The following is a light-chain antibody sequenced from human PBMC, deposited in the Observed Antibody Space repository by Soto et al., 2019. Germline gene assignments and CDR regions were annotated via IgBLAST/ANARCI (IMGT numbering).Light chain of an antibody. CDR3: GTWDSSLSAAV. J-gene: IGLJ3*02. Sequence: QSVLTQPPSVSAAPGQKVTISCSGSSSNIGNNYVSWYQQLPGTAPKLLIYENNKRPSGIPDRFSGSKSGTSATLGITGLQTGDEADYYSGTWDSSLSAAVFGGGTKVTDL. V-gene: IGLV1-51*02. CDR2: ENN. CDR1: SSNIGNNY.